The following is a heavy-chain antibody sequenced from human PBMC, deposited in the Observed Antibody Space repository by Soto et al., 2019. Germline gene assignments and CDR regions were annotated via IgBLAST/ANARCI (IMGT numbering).Heavy chain of an antibody. D-gene: IGHD5-12*01. CDR3: RGYGY. Sequence: EVQVVESGGGLIQPGGSLRLSCEVSGFSVTANYMSWVRQAPGKGLEWVSVIYSGGSTYYIDSVKGRFSISRDISKNTLYHQMNSLRAEATAVYYCRGYGYWGQGTLVTVSS. CDR2: IYSGGST. V-gene: IGHV3-53*01. CDR1: GFSVTANY. J-gene: IGHJ4*02.